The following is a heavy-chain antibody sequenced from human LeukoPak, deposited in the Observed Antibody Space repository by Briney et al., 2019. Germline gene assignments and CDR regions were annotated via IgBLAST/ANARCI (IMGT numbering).Heavy chain of an antibody. CDR2: IKQDGSEK. Sequence: PGGSLRLSCAASGFTFSSYWMSWVRQAPGKGLEWVANIKQDGSEKYYVDSVKGRFTISRDNAKNSMYLQMNSLRAEDTAVYYCATGSPLQSTVTFDDWRQATLVTVSS. J-gene: IGHJ4*02. V-gene: IGHV3-7*01. CDR1: GFTFSSYW. D-gene: IGHD4-17*01. CDR3: ATGSPLQSTVTFDD.